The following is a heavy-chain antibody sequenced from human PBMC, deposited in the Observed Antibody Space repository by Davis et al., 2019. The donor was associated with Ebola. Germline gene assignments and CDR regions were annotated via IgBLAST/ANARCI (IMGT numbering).Heavy chain of an antibody. D-gene: IGHD6-19*01. CDR1: GFTVSSNY. Sequence: PGGSLRLSCAASGFTVSSNYMSWVRQAPGKGLEWVSVIYSGGSTYYADSVKGRFTISRDNSKNTLYLQMNSLRAEDTAVYYCARVYGYSSGWYETDAFDIWGQGTMVTVSS. V-gene: IGHV3-53*01. CDR3: ARVYGYSSGWYETDAFDI. J-gene: IGHJ3*02. CDR2: IYSGGST.